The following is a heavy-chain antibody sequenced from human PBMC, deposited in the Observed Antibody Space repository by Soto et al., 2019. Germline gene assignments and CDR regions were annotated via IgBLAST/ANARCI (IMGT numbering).Heavy chain of an antibody. V-gene: IGHV4-30-2*01. CDR2: IYRSGTT. D-gene: IGHD3-10*01. CDR1: GGSISSGGYS. CDR3: ARGPPFGY. J-gene: IGHJ4*02. Sequence: QLQLQESGSGLVKPSQTLSLTCAVSGGSISSGGYSWSWIRQPPGKGLEWIGYIYRSGTTYYNPSLKSRVTISVDRSKNQFSLKLSSVTAEDTAVYYCARGPPFGYWGQGTLVTVSS.